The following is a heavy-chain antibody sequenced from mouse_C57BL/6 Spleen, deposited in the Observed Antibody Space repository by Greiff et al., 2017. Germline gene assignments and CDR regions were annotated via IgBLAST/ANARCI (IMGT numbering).Heavy chain of an antibody. CDR1: GYSITSGYY. Sequence: EVKVEESGPGLVKPSQSLSLTCSVTGYSITSGYYWNWIRQFPGNKLEWMGYISDDGSNNYNPSLKNRISITRDTSKNQFFLKLNSVTTEDTATYYCARGGSSYGGFAYWGQGTLVTVSA. CDR2: ISDDGSN. V-gene: IGHV3-6*01. D-gene: IGHD1-1*01. CDR3: ARGGSSYGGFAY. J-gene: IGHJ3*01.